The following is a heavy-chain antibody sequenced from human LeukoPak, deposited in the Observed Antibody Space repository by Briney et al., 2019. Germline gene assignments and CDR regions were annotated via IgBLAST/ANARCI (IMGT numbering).Heavy chain of an antibody. J-gene: IGHJ6*03. V-gene: IGHV3-30*01. Sequence: GGSLRLSCAASGFTFSSYAMHWVRQAPGKGLEWVAFILYYGRNKYYAASVKGRFTISRDNSKNTLYLQMNSLRAEDTAVYYCARDGIAAAGPPYYYYYYMDVWGKGTTVTVSS. CDR3: ARDGIAAAGPPYYYYYYMDV. CDR2: ILYYGRNK. D-gene: IGHD6-13*01. CDR1: GFTFSSYA.